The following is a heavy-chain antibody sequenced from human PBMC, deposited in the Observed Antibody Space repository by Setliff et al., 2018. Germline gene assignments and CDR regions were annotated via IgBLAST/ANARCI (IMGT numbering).Heavy chain of an antibody. Sequence: SETLSLTCAASGGSISSGSHYWSWIRQPTGKGLEWIGRIYASGSTNYNPSLKSRVTISVDMSKNQFSLKLSSVTAADTAVYYCARESAGDESVRHLYYTDVWGRGTTVTVSS. CDR1: GGSISSGSHY. J-gene: IGHJ6*03. CDR3: ARESAGDESVRHLYYTDV. V-gene: IGHV4-61*02. D-gene: IGHD1-1*01. CDR2: IYASGST.